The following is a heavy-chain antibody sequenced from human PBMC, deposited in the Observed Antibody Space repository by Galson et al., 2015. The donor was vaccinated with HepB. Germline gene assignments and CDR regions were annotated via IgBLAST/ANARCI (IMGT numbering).Heavy chain of an antibody. CDR3: ARDDDGSGYQRTFDL. V-gene: IGHV3-53*01. CDR1: GFPVSNSY. D-gene: IGHD3-22*01. J-gene: IGHJ3*01. Sequence: SLRLSCAASGFPVSNSYMTWIRQAPGKGLEWVSLIYSGGSTYYADSVKGRFTISRDNSKNTLFLQMNSLRAEDTAMHYCARDDDGSGYQRTFDLWGQGTMVTVSS. CDR2: IYSGGST.